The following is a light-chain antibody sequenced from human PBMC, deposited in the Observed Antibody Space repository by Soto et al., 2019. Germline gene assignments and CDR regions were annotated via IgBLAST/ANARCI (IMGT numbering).Light chain of an antibody. Sequence: IQMTPSPTSPSSSFGDRGTLPFPGSQSISSYLNWYQQKPGKAPKLLIYGASTLQSGVPSRFSGSGSGTDFTLTISSLQSDDFATYYCLQDNSYPRTFGQGTKVDIK. CDR2: GAS. J-gene: IGKJ1*01. V-gene: IGKV1-6*02. CDR1: QSISSY. CDR3: LQDNSYPRT.